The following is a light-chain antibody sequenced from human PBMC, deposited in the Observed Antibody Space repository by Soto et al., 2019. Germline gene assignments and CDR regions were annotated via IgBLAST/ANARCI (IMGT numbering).Light chain of an antibody. CDR2: GNN. Sequence: QSVLTQSPSVSGAPGQRVTISCTGSSSNIGANYDVHWYQQLPGTAPTLLIYGNNNRPSGVPDRFSGSKSGTSASLAITGLQAEDEADYYCQSYDSSLSGVVFGGGTKLTVL. CDR1: SSNIGANYD. CDR3: QSYDSSLSGVV. J-gene: IGLJ2*01. V-gene: IGLV1-40*01.